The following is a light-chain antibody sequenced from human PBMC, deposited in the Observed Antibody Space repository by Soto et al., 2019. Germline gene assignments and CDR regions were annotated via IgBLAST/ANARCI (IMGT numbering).Light chain of an antibody. Sequence: EIVFTQSPATLSLSPGERATLSCRASQSVSSYLAWYQQKPGQAPSLLIYDASNRATGIPARFSGSGSGTDFTLTISSLEPEDFVVYYCQQRSNWPPIFTFGPGTKVDIK. CDR3: QQRSNWPPIFT. CDR1: QSVSSY. CDR2: DAS. V-gene: IGKV3-11*01. J-gene: IGKJ3*01.